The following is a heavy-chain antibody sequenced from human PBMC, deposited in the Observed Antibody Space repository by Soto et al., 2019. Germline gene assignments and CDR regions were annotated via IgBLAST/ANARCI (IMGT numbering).Heavy chain of an antibody. CDR1: GYTFTSYD. CDR2: MNPNSGNT. V-gene: IGHV1-8*01. D-gene: IGHD2-2*01. J-gene: IGHJ5*02. Sequence: ASVKVSCKASGYTFTSYDINWVRQATGQGLEWMGWMNPNSGNTGYAQKFQGRVTMTRNTSISTAYMELSSLRSEDTAVYYCARGQITLGYCSSTSCYGWSWFDPGGQGTLVTVSA. CDR3: ARGQITLGYCSSTSCYGWSWFDP.